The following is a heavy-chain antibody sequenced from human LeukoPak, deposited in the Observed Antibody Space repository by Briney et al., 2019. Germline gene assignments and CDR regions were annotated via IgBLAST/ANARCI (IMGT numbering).Heavy chain of an antibody. J-gene: IGHJ4*02. D-gene: IGHD3-16*01. CDR1: GGSISSGDYY. CDR3: ARVRGGVFDY. CDR2: IYYSGCT. V-gene: IGHV4-30-4*08. Sequence: SETLSLTCAVSGGSISSGDYYWSWIRQPPGKGLGWVGYIYYSGCTYYNPSLKSRVTISVDTSKNQFSLKLSSVTAADTAVYYCARVRGGVFDYWGQGTLVTVSS.